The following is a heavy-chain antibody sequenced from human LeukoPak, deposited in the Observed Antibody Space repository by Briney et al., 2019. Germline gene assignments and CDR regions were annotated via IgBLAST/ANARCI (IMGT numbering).Heavy chain of an antibody. CDR1: GGSISSYY. J-gene: IGHJ4*02. CDR3: ARQPKRLGYCSGGSCYFDY. V-gene: IGHV4-59*08. D-gene: IGHD2-15*01. Sequence: SETLSLTCTVSGGSISSYYWSWIRQPPGKGLEWIGYIYYSGSTNYNPSLKSRVTISVDTSKNQFSLKLSSLTAADTAVYYCARQPKRLGYCSGGSCYFDYWGQGTLVTVSS. CDR2: IYYSGST.